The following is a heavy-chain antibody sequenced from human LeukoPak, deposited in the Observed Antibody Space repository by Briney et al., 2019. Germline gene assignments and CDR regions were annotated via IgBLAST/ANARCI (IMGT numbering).Heavy chain of an antibody. D-gene: IGHD6-13*01. CDR2: IYYTGTT. CDR3: ARVSRIAAAGTPDY. CDR1: GDSTNTYF. V-gene: IGHV4-59*01. Sequence: PSETLSLTCTISGDSTNTYFWSWIRQPPGKGLEWIGYIYYTGTTNYNPSLKSRVTISVDTSKNQFSLKVSSVTAADTGVYYCARVSRIAAAGTPDYWGQGTLVTVSS. J-gene: IGHJ4*02.